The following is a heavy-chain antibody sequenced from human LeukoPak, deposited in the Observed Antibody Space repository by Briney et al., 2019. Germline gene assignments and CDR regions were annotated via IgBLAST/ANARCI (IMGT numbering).Heavy chain of an antibody. D-gene: IGHD1-26*01. CDR3: ARGGLVGPTPYLDS. CDR2: INNNGDRT. J-gene: IGHJ4*02. CDR1: GSTFSTYP. Sequence: GGSLRLSCAASGSTFSTYPMYWVRQAPGRGPECVSGINNNGDRTYYAKSVKGRFTISRDNSKNTLYLQVGSLRAEDMAVYYCARGGLVGPTPYLDSWGQGTLVTVSS. V-gene: IGHV3-64*01.